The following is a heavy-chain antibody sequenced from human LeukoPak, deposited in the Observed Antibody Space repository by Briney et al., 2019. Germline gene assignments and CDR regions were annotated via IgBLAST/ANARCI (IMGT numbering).Heavy chain of an antibody. D-gene: IGHD3-22*01. CDR1: GYSISSSTYY. Sequence: SETLTLTCTVSGYSISSSTYYWSWIRQPPGKGLERIGYIHYTGSTYYNPSLKSRVTISEDTSKNQFSLKLSSVTAANTAVYYCARYNFDSSGYYRRWFDPWGQGTLVTVSS. CDR2: IHYTGST. CDR3: ARYNFDSSGYYRRWFDP. J-gene: IGHJ5*02. V-gene: IGHV4-61*05.